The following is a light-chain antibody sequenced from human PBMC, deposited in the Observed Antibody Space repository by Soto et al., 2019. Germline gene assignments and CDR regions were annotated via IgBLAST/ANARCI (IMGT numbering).Light chain of an antibody. CDR3: RVWDSTSAHPYV. V-gene: IGLV3-21*02. CDR1: NIGSKS. Sequence: SYELTQPPSVSVAPGQTARITCGGNNIGSKSVNWYQHKPGQAPVLVVYSDRDRASGIPARSSGSNSGNSATLTISRVEGGDEADYYCRVWDSTSAHPYVFGTGTKVTVL. CDR2: SDR. J-gene: IGLJ1*01.